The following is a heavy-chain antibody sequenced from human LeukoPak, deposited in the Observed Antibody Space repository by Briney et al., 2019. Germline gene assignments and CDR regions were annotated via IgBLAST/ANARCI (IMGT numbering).Heavy chain of an antibody. V-gene: IGHV4-59*01. CDR1: GDSISSYY. D-gene: IGHD3-10*01. Sequence: SETLSLTCTVSGDSISSYYGSCIRQPPGKGLECIGYIYYSGSTNYNPSLKSRVTIPVDTSKNQFSLNLSSVTAADTAVYYCARGVREKNRGFLLYYYYYYMDVWGKGTTVAISS. CDR2: IYYSGST. J-gene: IGHJ6*03. CDR3: ARGVREKNRGFLLYYYYYYMDV.